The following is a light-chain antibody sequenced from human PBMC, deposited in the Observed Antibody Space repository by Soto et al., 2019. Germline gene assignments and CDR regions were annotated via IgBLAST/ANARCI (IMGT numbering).Light chain of an antibody. CDR2: GAS. CDR1: QSVSSTY. Sequence: EILLTQSPGTLSLSPGERATLSCRASQSVSSTYLSWYQLKPGQAPRLLIYGASTRDTGIPDSFSGSWSGTDFTLTISRLEPEDCAVYYCQQYGFSFRAFGQGTKV. V-gene: IGKV3-20*01. J-gene: IGKJ1*01. CDR3: QQYGFSFRA.